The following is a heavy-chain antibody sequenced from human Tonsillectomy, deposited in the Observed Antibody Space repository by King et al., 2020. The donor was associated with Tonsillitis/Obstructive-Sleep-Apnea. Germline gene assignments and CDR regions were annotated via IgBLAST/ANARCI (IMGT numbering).Heavy chain of an antibody. V-gene: IGHV3-74*01. CDR1: GFTFRNYW. J-gene: IGHJ4*02. CDR3: ARETAEGFVFDY. D-gene: IGHD3-10*01. CDR2: INDDGSRT. Sequence: DVQLVESGGGLVQPGGSLRLSCAASGFTFRNYWMHWVRQAPGKGLVWVSRINDDGSRTTYADSVKGRFTISRDNAKNTLYLQMNSLRAEETAVYHCARETAEGFVFDYWGQGTLVTVSS.